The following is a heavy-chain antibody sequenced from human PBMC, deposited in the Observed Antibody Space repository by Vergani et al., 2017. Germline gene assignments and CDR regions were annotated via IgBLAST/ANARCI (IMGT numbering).Heavy chain of an antibody. CDR3: ARQGPLTTSDY. D-gene: IGHD4-17*01. V-gene: IGHV3-21*01. J-gene: IGHJ4*02. Sequence: EVQLVESGGGLVKPGGSLRLSCAASGFTFSSYSMTWVRQAPGKGLEWVSSISSSSSYIYYADSVKGRFTISRDNAKNSLYLQMNSLRAEDTAVYYCARQGPLTTSDYWGQGTLVTVSS. CDR2: ISSSSSYI. CDR1: GFTFSSYS.